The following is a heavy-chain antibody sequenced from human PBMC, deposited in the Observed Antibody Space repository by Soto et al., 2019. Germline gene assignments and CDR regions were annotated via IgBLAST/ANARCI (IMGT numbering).Heavy chain of an antibody. J-gene: IGHJ4*02. V-gene: IGHV4-59*12. CDR1: GGSISSYY. CDR2: IYYSGST. Sequence: SETLSLTCTVSGGSISSYYWSWIRQPPGKGLEWIGYIYYSGSTNYNPSLKSRVTISVDTSKNQFSLKLSSVTAADTAVYYCAKEGPIWFGESYYFDYWGQGTLVTVSS. D-gene: IGHD3-10*01. CDR3: AKEGPIWFGESYYFDY.